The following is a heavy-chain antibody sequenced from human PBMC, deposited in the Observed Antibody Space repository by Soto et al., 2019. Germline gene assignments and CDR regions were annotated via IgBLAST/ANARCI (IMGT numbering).Heavy chain of an antibody. CDR3: ARDMRRGMRVEQPDY. D-gene: IGHD2-8*01. Sequence: QVQLVQSGAEVKKPGDSMKVSCKASGYSFIDYFMHWVRQAPGQGLQWVGSIHPNSGITKFSPEFLGRVTMTRDTSLNTAYLELDGLTSDYTGMYFCARDMRRGMRVEQPDYWGQRTLLTVSS. CDR1: GYSFIDYF. CDR2: IHPNSGIT. J-gene: IGHJ4*02. V-gene: IGHV1-2*02.